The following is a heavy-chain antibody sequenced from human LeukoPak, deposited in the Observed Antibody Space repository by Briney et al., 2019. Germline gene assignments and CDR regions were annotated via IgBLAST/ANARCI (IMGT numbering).Heavy chain of an antibody. J-gene: IGHJ6*03. D-gene: IGHD5-12*01. CDR3: ARNSGYDLNYYYMDV. Sequence: GGSLRLSCAASGFTFSSYSMNWVRQAPGKGLEWVSSISSSSYIYYADSVKGRFTISRDNAKNSLYLQMNSLRAEDTALYYCARNSGYDLNYYYMDVWGKGTTVTVSS. V-gene: IGHV3-21*04. CDR1: GFTFSSYS. CDR2: ISSSSYI.